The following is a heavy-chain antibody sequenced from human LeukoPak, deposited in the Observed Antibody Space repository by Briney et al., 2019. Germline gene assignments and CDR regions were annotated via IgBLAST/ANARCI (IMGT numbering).Heavy chain of an antibody. J-gene: IGHJ4*02. CDR2: LAYDGINK. Sequence: GRSLRLSCAASGFTISAYSMHWVRQAPGKGLEWVARLAYDGINKYYADSVKGRFTISKDSSKNTLDLQMNSLRTEDTAVYYCARGSQYNILTGFIVGAMDDFDYWGQGTLVTVSS. CDR1: GFTISAYS. V-gene: IGHV3-30*04. D-gene: IGHD3-9*01. CDR3: ARGSQYNILTGFIVGAMDDFDY.